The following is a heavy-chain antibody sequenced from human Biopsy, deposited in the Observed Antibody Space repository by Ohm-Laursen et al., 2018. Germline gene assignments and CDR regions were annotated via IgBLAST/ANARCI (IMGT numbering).Heavy chain of an antibody. Sequence: SDTLSLTCTVSGGSISSSTTYYWAWLRQPPGKGLQWIGYVYYTGSTDYNPSLQSRVTISVDTSKNHFSLRLRSVTPADTAIYYCARDRGYYSDRTVPGYFDLWGRGTLVTVSS. D-gene: IGHD3-22*01. CDR2: VYYTGST. CDR1: GGSISSSTTYY. V-gene: IGHV4-61*03. CDR3: ARDRGYYSDRTVPGYFDL. J-gene: IGHJ2*01.